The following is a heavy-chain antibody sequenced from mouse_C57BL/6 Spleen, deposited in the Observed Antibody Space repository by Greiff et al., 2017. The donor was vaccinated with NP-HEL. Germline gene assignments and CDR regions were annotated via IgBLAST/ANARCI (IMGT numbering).Heavy chain of an antibody. V-gene: IGHV1-26*01. Sequence: EVKLQQSGPELVKPGASVKISCKASGYTFTDYYMNWVKQSHGKSLEWIGDINPNNGGTSYNQKFKGKATLTVDKSSSTAYMELRSLTSEDSAVYYCASDFDYWGQGTTLTVSS. CDR1: GYTFTDYY. J-gene: IGHJ2*01. CDR2: INPNNGGT. CDR3: ASDFDY.